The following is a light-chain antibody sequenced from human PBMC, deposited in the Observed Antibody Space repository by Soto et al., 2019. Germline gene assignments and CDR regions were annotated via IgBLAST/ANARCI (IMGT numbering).Light chain of an antibody. CDR2: GAS. V-gene: IGKV3-20*01. J-gene: IGKJ1*01. CDR3: QQYDCSGT. CDR1: QIVSNNY. Sequence: IQFTQSPGALSLSLGERATLSCRASQIVSNNYLAWYQQKPGQAPRLHIYGASNSATGIPDRVSGSGSGTDFTLTISRLEPEDFAVYYCQQYDCSGTFGQGTKVDIK.